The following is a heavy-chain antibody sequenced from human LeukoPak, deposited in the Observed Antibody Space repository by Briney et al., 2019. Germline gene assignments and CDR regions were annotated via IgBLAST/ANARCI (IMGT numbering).Heavy chain of an antibody. CDR2: IYYSGST. V-gene: IGHV4-39*07. Sequence: PSETLSLTCTVSGFSISSSSYSWGWIRQPPGKGLEWIGSIYYSGSTYYNPSLKSRVTISVDTSKNQFSLKLSSVTAADTAVSYCARVDIVLKSWFDPWGQGTLVSVSS. J-gene: IGHJ5*02. CDR1: GFSISSSSYS. D-gene: IGHD2-8*01. CDR3: ARVDIVLKSWFDP.